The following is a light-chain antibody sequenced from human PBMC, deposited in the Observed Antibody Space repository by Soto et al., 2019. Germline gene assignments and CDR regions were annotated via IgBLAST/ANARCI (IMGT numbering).Light chain of an antibody. V-gene: IGKV3-11*01. J-gene: IGKJ4*01. CDR1: QSVSSY. CDR3: QRGLT. CDR2: DAS. Sequence: EIVLTQSPATLSLSPGEGATLSCRASQSVSSYLAWYQQKPGQAPRLLIYDASNRATGIPARFSGSGSGTDFTLTISSLEPEDFAVYYCQRGLTFGGGTKVEIK.